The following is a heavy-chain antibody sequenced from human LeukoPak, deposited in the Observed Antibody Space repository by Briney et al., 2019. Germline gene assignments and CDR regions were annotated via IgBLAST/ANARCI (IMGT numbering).Heavy chain of an antibody. V-gene: IGHV4-59*01. Sequence: PSETLSLTCTVSGGSISSYYWGWIRQPPGKGLEWIGYIYYSGSTNYNPSLKSRVTISVDTSKNQFSLKLSSVTAADTAVYYCARDRYYDSSGDAFDIWGQGTMVTVSS. CDR2: IYYSGST. CDR3: ARDRYYDSSGDAFDI. D-gene: IGHD3-22*01. CDR1: GGSISSYY. J-gene: IGHJ3*02.